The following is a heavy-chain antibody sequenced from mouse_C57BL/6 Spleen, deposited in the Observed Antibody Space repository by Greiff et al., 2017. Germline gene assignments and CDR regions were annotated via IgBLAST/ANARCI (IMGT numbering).Heavy chain of an antibody. D-gene: IGHD2-4*01. CDR3: TRPYYDYPKWDFDV. V-gene: IGHV1-15*01. CDR2: IDPETGGT. J-gene: IGHJ1*03. Sequence: QVQLLQSGAELVRPGASVTLSCKASGYTFTDYEMHWVKQTPVHGLEWIGAIDPETGGTAYTQKFKGKAILTADKSSSTAYIALSSLTSEDSAVYYCTRPYYDYPKWDFDVWGTGTTVTVSS. CDR1: GYTFTDYE.